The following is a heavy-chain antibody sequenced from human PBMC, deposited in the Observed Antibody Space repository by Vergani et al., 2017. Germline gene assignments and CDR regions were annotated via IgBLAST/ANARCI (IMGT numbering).Heavy chain of an antibody. J-gene: IGHJ5*02. CDR2: IYSGDET. CDR1: GSTVSGNY. CDR3: ARGNYFGTGTYVDP. V-gene: IGHV3-66*02. D-gene: IGHD3-10*01. Sequence: ELQLVESGGGLVQPGGSLRLSCAASGSTVSGNYMTWVRQAPGKGLEWVSHIYSGDETYYADSVKGRATVSRDTFKNTLHLQKNNLRVEDTAVYYCARGNYFGTGTYVDPWGQGTLVTVSS.